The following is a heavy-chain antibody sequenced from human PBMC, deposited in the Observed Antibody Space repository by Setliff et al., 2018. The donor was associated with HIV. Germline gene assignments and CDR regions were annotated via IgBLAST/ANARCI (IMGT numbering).Heavy chain of an antibody. Sequence: PGGSLRLSCAACGFTFSSYAMHWVRQAPGKGLEWVAVISYDGSNKYYADSVKGRFTISRDNSKNTLYLQMNSLRAEDTAVYYCARSVIGYYYYGMDVWGQGTLVTVSS. J-gene: IGHJ6*02. V-gene: IGHV3-30*01. D-gene: IGHD3-10*01. CDR1: GFTFSSYA. CDR2: ISYDGSNK. CDR3: ARSVIGYYYYGMDV.